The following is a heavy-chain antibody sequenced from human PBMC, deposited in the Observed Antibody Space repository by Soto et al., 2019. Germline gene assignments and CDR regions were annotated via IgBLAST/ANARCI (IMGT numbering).Heavy chain of an antibody. J-gene: IGHJ4*02. CDR2: IKSDGSGT. CDR1: GITFIIYW. CDR3: ENSYWPVGNY. Sequence: GWSLRLSCAASGITFIIYWMHWVRQAPGKGLVWVSRIKSDGSGTSYADSVRGRFTISRDNAKNTLYLQMHSLRAEDTAVYYCENSYWPVGNYWGQGIPVTVSS. V-gene: IGHV3-74*01. D-gene: IGHD2-21*01.